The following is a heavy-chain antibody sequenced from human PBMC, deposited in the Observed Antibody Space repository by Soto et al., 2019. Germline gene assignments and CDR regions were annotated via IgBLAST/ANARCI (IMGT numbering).Heavy chain of an antibody. CDR3: ARGKDDSSGYYVLFRVSYGMDV. J-gene: IGHJ6*02. CDR2: ISSSSSTI. D-gene: IGHD3-22*01. Sequence: GGSLRLSCAASGFTFSSYSMNWVRQAPGKGLEWVSYISSSSSTIYYADNVKGRFTISRDNAKNSLYLQMNSLRDEDTAVYYCARGKDDSSGYYVLFRVSYGMDVWGQGTTVTVSS. V-gene: IGHV3-48*02. CDR1: GFTFSSYS.